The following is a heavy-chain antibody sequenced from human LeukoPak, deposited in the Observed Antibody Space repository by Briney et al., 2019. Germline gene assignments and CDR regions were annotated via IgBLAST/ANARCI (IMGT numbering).Heavy chain of an antibody. CDR2: TYYRSKWYN. V-gene: IGHV6-1*01. Sequence: SQTLSLTCAISGDSVSSNSAAWNWIRQSPSRGLEWLGRTYYRSKWYNDYAVSVKSRITINPDTSKNQFSLQLNSVTPEDTAVYYCARVGLRMKSRPGSSWYKVAAFDIWGQGTMVTVSS. CDR1: GDSVSSNSAA. CDR3: ARVGLRMKSRPGSSWYKVAAFDI. D-gene: IGHD6-13*01. J-gene: IGHJ3*02.